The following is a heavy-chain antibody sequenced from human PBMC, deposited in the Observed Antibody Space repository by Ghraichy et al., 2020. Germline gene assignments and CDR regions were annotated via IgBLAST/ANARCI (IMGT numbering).Heavy chain of an antibody. CDR2: IYHTGSR. J-gene: IGHJ4*02. Sequence: SETLSLTCVVSGGSITTNWWSWVRQPPGKGLEWIGEIYHTGSRHYNPSLQSRLTISIDKAKDQLSLLLNSVTAADTAVYYCARHVVVSGTRGFDYWGQGTLVTVSS. D-gene: IGHD6-19*01. CDR1: GGSITTNW. CDR3: ARHVVVSGTRGFDY. V-gene: IGHV4/OR15-8*02.